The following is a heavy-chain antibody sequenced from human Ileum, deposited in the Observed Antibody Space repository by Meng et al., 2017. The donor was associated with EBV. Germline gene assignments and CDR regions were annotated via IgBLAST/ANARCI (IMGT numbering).Heavy chain of an antibody. CDR3: ARKSGSWKIDY. V-gene: IGHV4-4*02. CDR1: GGSISSSYW. CDR2: MYHSGTT. Sequence: QLQESGPGRVKPSGTLSLTCVVSGGSISSSYWWTWVRQSPGKGLEWIGEMYHSGTTNYNPSLKSRVTISGDSSKNQFSLRLSSVTTADTAVYYCARKSGSWKIDYWGQGALVTVSA. J-gene: IGHJ4*02. D-gene: IGHD6-13*01.